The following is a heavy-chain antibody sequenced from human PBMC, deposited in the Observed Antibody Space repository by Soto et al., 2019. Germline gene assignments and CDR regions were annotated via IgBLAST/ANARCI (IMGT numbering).Heavy chain of an antibody. CDR1: GYTFTSYG. J-gene: IGHJ6*02. V-gene: IGHV1-18*04. Sequence: GASVKVSCKASGYTFTSYGISWVRQAPGQGLEWMGWISAYNGNTNYAQKLQGRVTMTTDTSTSTAYMELRSLRSDDTVVYYCARGYCSSTSCPTYYYYGMDVWGQGTTVTVSS. D-gene: IGHD2-2*01. CDR2: ISAYNGNT. CDR3: ARGYCSSTSCPTYYYYGMDV.